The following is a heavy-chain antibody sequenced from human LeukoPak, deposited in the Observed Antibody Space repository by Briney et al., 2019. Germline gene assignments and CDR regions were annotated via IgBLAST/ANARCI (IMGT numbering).Heavy chain of an antibody. J-gene: IGHJ3*02. CDR1: GYTFTSYA. D-gene: IGHD3-10*01. CDR2: INAGNGNT. V-gene: IGHV1-3*01. Sequence: ASVKVSCKASGYTFTSYAMHWVRQAPGQRLEWMGWINAGNGNTKYSQKFQGRVTITRDTSASTAYMELSSLRSKDTAVYYCATNYYGSGSYENAFDIWGQGTMVTVSS. CDR3: ATNYYGSGSYENAFDI.